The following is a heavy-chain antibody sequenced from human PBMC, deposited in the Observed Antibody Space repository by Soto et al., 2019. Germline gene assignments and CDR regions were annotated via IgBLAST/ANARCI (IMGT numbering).Heavy chain of an antibody. D-gene: IGHD4-17*01. Sequence: QVHLVQSGTEVKEPGASVKVSCKASASTFTGYTINWVRQAPGQGLEWLGWISTFNGNTKYAGNFEGRVTMTTITSTTTAYMELTSLTFDGTAVYFCARGTVTSGRWFGPWGQGTLVSVSS. CDR1: ASTFTGYT. J-gene: IGHJ5*02. CDR3: ARGTVTSGRWFGP. CDR2: ISTFNGNT. V-gene: IGHV1-18*04.